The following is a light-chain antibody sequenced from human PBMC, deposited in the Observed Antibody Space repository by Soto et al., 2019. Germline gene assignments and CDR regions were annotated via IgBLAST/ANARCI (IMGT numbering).Light chain of an antibody. CDR2: EVS. CDR3: SSYTSSSTPWV. Sequence: QSVLTQPASVSGSPGQSITISCTGTSSDVGGYNYVSWYQQHPGKAPKLMIYEVSNRPSGVSNRFSGSKSGNTASLTISGRQAEDEAAYYCSSYTSSSTPWVFGGGTKLTVL. J-gene: IGLJ3*02. CDR1: SSDVGGYNY. V-gene: IGLV2-14*01.